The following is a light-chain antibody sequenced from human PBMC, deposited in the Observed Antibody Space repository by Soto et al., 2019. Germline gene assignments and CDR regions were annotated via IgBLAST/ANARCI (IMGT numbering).Light chain of an antibody. J-gene: IGLJ2*01. V-gene: IGLV2-14*01. CDR2: GVT. Sequence: QSVLTQPASVSGSPGQSITISCTGTSSDVGDYNYVSWYLQHPGKAPKLIIYGVTNRPSGISNRFSGFKSGNTASLTISGLQAEDEADYYCSSYTGTNTLVFGGGTQLTVL. CDR3: SSYTGTNTLV. CDR1: SSDVGDYNY.